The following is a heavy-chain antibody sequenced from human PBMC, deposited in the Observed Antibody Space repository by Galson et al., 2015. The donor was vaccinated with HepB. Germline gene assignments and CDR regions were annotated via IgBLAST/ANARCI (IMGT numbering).Heavy chain of an antibody. CDR3: ARDRDYRFDY. Sequence: SVKVSCKASGYTFTSNGISWVRQTPGQGLEWLGWISTYGGNTNYAQKFQGRITLTRDKSTSIAYVELRSLRSDDTAVYYCARDRDYRFDYWGQGTLVTVSS. V-gene: IGHV1-18*04. J-gene: IGHJ4*02. D-gene: IGHD4/OR15-4a*01. CDR1: GYTFTSNG. CDR2: ISTYGGNT.